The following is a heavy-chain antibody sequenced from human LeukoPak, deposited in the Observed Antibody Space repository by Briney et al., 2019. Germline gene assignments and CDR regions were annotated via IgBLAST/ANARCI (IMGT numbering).Heavy chain of an antibody. CDR2: IYYSGST. Sequence: SETLSLTCTVSGGSISSSSYYWGWIRQPPGKGLEWIGSIYYSGSTYYNPSLKSRVTMSVDTSKNQFSLKLSSVTAADTAVYYCARDGYFDWLSPFTGASWFDPWGQGTLVTVSS. V-gene: IGHV4-39*07. CDR1: GGSISSSSYY. CDR3: ARDGYFDWLSPFTGASWFDP. D-gene: IGHD3-9*01. J-gene: IGHJ5*02.